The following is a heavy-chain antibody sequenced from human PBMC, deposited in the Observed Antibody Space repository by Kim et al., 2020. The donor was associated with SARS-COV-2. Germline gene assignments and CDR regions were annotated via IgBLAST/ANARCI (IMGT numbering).Heavy chain of an antibody. V-gene: IGHV3-9*01. CDR3: AADLAAAGTGGMDV. Sequence: GGSLRLSCAASGFTFGDYAMHWVRQAPGKGLEWVSGISWNSGSIGYADSVKGRFTISRDNAKNSLYLQMNSLRAEDTALYYCAADLAAAGTGGMDVWGQGTTVTVSS. J-gene: IGHJ6*02. CDR1: GFTFGDYA. D-gene: IGHD6-13*01. CDR2: ISWNSGSI.